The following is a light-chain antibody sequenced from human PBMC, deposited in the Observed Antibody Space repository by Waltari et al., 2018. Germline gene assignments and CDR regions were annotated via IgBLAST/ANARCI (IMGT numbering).Light chain of an antibody. CDR2: KAS. J-gene: IGKJ1*01. V-gene: IGKV1-5*03. CDR3: EQYNTDSGT. CDR1: QSLSAS. Sequence: DIQMTQSPSTLSASVGDRVTITCRASQSLSASLSWYQHEPGKAPKLLLYKASSLESVVASRFSGSGSGTEFTITISSLQSDELATYYGEQYNTDSGTFGRGTTVDVK.